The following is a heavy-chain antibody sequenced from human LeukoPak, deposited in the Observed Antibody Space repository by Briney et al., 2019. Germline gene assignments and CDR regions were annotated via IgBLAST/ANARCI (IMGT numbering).Heavy chain of an antibody. CDR1: GGSFSGYY. CDR2: INHSGST. CDR3: ARPYYYDSSGYYYDDY. D-gene: IGHD3-22*01. Sequence: SETLSLTCAVYGGSFSGYYWSWIRQPPGKGLEWIGEINHSGSTNYNPSLKSRVTISVDTSKSQFSLKLSSVTAADTAVYYCARPYYYDSSGYYYDDYWGQGTLVTVSS. J-gene: IGHJ4*02. V-gene: IGHV4-34*01.